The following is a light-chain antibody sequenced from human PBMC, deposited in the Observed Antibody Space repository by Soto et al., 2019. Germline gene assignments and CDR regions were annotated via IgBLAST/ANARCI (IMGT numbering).Light chain of an antibody. CDR2: DTT. J-gene: IGLJ3*02. CDR3: LLTYAGTWV. Sequence: QAVVTQEPSLTVSPGGTVTLTCGSSTGAVTSGHFPYWFQQKPGQAPRTLIYDTTNRHSWTPARFSGFLLGGKAALTLSGAQPEDEAEYYCLLTYAGTWVFGGVSKVSVL. CDR1: TGAVTSGHF. V-gene: IGLV7-46*01.